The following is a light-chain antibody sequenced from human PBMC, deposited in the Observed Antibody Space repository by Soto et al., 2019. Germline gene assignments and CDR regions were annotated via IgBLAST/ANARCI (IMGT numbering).Light chain of an antibody. Sequence: DIQMTQSPSSLSASVGDRVTITCRASQSISSYLNWYQHKPGKPPKLVIYAASSLQSGVPSRFSGSGSGTEFTLTISSLQPEDVASDYGQQSYSTPPVTCGGGTKVEV. CDR2: AAS. J-gene: IGKJ4*01. CDR1: QSISSY. V-gene: IGKV1-39*01. CDR3: QQSYSTPPVT.